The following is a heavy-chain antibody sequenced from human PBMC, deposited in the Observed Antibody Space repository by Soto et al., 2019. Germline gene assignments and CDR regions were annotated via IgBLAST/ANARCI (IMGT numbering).Heavy chain of an antibody. Sequence: QAHLQQWCAGLLKPSETLSLTCAVDTGSFNNYYWTWIRQPPGKGLEWIGEVDHSGSTNNNPSLKSRVDRSVDTSKSQFSLRLTSVAAADTAVYSCARGTREGWFFDLWGRGTLVIVSS. CDR3: ARGTREGWFFDL. V-gene: IGHV4-34*01. J-gene: IGHJ2*01. CDR2: VDHSGST. CDR1: TGSFNNYY.